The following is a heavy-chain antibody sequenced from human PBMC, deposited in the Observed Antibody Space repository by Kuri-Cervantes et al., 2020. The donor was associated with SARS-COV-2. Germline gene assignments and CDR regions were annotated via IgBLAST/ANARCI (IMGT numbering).Heavy chain of an antibody. D-gene: IGHD3-3*01. V-gene: IGHV4-34*01. J-gene: IGHJ6*03. CDR3: ARRLWSGYSFRYYHYMDV. Sequence: LSCAVYGGSFSGYYWTWIRQPPGKGLEWIGEINHSGSTNYNPSLKSRVTISVDTSKNQISLKLSSVTAADTAVYYCARRLWSGYSFRYYHYMDVWGKGTTVTVSS. CDR2: INHSGST. CDR1: GGSFSGYY.